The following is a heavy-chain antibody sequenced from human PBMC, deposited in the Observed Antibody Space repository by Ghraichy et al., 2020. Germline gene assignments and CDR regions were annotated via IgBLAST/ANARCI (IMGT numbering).Heavy chain of an antibody. Sequence: SVKVSCKASGGTFSSYAISWVRQAPGQGLEWMGGIIPIFGTANYAQKFQGRVTITADESTSTAYMELSSLRSEDTAVYYCASRTLPDYSNYYYYGMDVWGQGTTVTVSS. V-gene: IGHV1-69*13. J-gene: IGHJ6*02. CDR1: GGTFSSYA. CDR3: ASRTLPDYSNYYYYGMDV. D-gene: IGHD4-11*01. CDR2: IIPIFGTA.